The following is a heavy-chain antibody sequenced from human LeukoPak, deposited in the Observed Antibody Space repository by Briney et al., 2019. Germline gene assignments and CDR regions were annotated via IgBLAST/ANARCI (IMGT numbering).Heavy chain of an antibody. Sequence: PSQTLSLTCTVSGGSISSGDYYWGWIRQPPGKGPQWIGSVYYSGSTYYNPSLKSRVTISVDTSVNQFSLNLRSVTAADRAVYYCARSSWEPPGPFDYWGQGILVTVSS. CDR1: GGSISSGDYY. CDR3: ARSSWEPPGPFDY. CDR2: VYYSGST. D-gene: IGHD1-26*01. V-gene: IGHV4-39*07. J-gene: IGHJ4*02.